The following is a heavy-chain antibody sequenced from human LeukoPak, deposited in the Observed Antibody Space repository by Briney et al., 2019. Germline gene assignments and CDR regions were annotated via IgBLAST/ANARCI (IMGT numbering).Heavy chain of an antibody. CDR1: GYSYTNYW. Sequence: GESLKISCKGPGYSYTNYWIGWVRQMPGKGLEWMGIIYPPDSNTRYSPSFQGQVTISADKSISTAYLQWSSLKASDTAIYYCARRRAVAGYYYFDYWGQGTLVTVSS. V-gene: IGHV5-51*01. D-gene: IGHD6-19*01. J-gene: IGHJ4*02. CDR3: ARRRAVAGYYYFDY. CDR2: IYPPDSNT.